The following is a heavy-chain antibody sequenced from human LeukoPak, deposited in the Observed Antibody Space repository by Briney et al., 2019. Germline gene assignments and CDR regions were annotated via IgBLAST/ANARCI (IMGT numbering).Heavy chain of an antibody. CDR2: ISSSSNYI. D-gene: IGHD4-17*01. CDR1: GFTVSSNY. J-gene: IGHJ4*02. V-gene: IGHV3-21*01. CDR3: ARENYGSYYFDY. Sequence: GGSLRLSCAASGFTVSSNYMSWVRQAPGKGLEWVSSISSSSNYIYYADSVKGRFTISRDNTKNSLYLQMNSLSAEDTAVYYCARENYGSYYFDYWGQGTLVTVSS.